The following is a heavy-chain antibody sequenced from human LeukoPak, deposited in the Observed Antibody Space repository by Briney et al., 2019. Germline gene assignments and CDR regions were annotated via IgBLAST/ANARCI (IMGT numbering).Heavy chain of an antibody. J-gene: IGHJ4*02. V-gene: IGHV3-21*01. CDR1: GFTFSSCS. CDR2: ISSSSSYI. D-gene: IGHD3-22*01. CDR3: ARGGQPKYYYDSSGYRY. Sequence: GGSLRLSCAASGFTFSSCSMNWVRQAPGKGLEWVSSISSSSSYIYYADSVKGRFTISRDNAKNSLYLQMNSLRAEDTAVYYCARGGQPKYYYDSSGYRYWGQGTLVTVSS.